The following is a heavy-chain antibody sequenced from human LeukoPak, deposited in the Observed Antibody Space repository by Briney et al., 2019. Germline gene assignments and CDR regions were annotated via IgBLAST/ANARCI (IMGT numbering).Heavy chain of an antibody. V-gene: IGHV3-53*04. D-gene: IGHD6-19*01. Sequence: GGSLRLSCVASGFTVSSNYMSWVRQAPGKGLEWVSVIYSAGNTYYADSVKGRFTISRHNSKNTLYLQMNSLRVEDTAVYYCVRGGTPGYSSGRIDYWGQGTLVTVSS. J-gene: IGHJ4*02. CDR1: GFTVSSNY. CDR2: IYSAGNT. CDR3: VRGGTPGYSSGRIDY.